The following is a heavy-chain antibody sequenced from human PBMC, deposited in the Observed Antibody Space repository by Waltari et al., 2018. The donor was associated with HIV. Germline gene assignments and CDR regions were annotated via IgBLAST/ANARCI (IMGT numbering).Heavy chain of an antibody. D-gene: IGHD3-22*01. J-gene: IGHJ1*01. Sequence: EVQLVESGGGLVKPGGSLRLSCAASGFNISNAWMTWVRQAPGKGLEWVGHIKIKTDGGTTDYPADYAAPVKGRFIISRDDSKNTVYLQMNSLKTEDTAVYFCATDSVDMMLTLIGQHWGQGTLVTVSS. CDR3: ATDSVDMMLTLIGQH. V-gene: IGHV3-15*01. CDR2: IKIKTDGGTTDYPA. CDR1: GFNISNAW.